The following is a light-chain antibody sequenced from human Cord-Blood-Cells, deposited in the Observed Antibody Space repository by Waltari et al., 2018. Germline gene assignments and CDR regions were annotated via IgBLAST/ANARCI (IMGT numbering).Light chain of an antibody. J-gene: IGKJ2*03. CDR1: QSVSTN. Sequence: EIVMTKARATLSVSPGERATRSCGASQSVSTNLARYQQKPGQAPRLLIDGASTRATGIPARFSGSGSGTEFTLTISSLQSEDFSVYYCQQYSDWPEYSFGQGTKLAIK. V-gene: IGKV3-15*01. CDR3: QQYSDWPEYS. CDR2: GAS.